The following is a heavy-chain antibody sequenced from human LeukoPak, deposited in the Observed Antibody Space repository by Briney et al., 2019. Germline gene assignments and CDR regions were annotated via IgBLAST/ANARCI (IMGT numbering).Heavy chain of an antibody. J-gene: IGHJ4*02. D-gene: IGHD2-2*01. CDR2: ISGSGGST. V-gene: IGHV3-23*01. CDR3: AKARASWYEPFDY. Sequence: PGGSLRLSCAASGFTVSSNYMSWVRQAPGKGLEWVSAISGSGGSTYYADSVKGRFTISRDNSKNTLYLQMNSLRAEDTAVYYCAKARASWYEPFDYWGQGTLVTVSS. CDR1: GFTVSSNY.